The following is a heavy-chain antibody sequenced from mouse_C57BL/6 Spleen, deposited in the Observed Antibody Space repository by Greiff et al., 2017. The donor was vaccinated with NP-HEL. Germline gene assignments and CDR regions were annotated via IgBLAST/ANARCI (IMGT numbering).Heavy chain of an antibody. J-gene: IGHJ3*01. CDR1: GYTFTSYW. CDR3: ARSHYGGYDFAY. Sequence: QVQLQQPGAELVKPGASVKLSCKASGYTFTSYWMQWVKQRPGQGLEWIGEIDPSDSYTNCNQKFKGKATLTVDTSSSTAYMQLSSLTSEDSAVYYCARSHYGGYDFAYW. D-gene: IGHD1-1*02. V-gene: IGHV1-50*01. CDR2: IDPSDSYT.